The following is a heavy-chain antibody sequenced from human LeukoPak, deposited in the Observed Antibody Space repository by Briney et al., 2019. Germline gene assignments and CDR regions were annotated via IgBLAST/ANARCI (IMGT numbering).Heavy chain of an antibody. J-gene: IGHJ4*02. Sequence: PGGSLRLSCAASGFTFSSYWMPWVRQAPGKGLVWVSRINSDGSSTSYADSVKGRFTISRDNAKNTLYLQMNSLRAEDTAVYYCAKTAGSIVVASYDYWGQGTLVTVSS. V-gene: IGHV3-74*01. D-gene: IGHD3-22*01. CDR2: INSDGSST. CDR1: GFTFSSYW. CDR3: AKTAGSIVVASYDY.